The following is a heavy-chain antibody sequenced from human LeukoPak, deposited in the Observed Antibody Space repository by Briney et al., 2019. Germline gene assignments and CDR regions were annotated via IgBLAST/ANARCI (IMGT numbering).Heavy chain of an antibody. CDR2: INPNSGGT. Sequence: ASVKVSCKASGYTFTGYYMHWVRQAPGQGLEWMGRINPNSGGTNYAQKFQGRVTMTRDTSISTAYMELNRLRSDDTAVYYCARAASGGYDYQYYYYDMDVWGKGTTVTVSS. J-gene: IGHJ6*03. CDR3: ARAASGGYDYQYYYYDMDV. D-gene: IGHD5-12*01. CDR1: GYTFTGYY. V-gene: IGHV1-2*06.